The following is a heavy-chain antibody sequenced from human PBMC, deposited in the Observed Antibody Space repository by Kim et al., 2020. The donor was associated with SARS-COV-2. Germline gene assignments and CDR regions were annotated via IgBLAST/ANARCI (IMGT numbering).Heavy chain of an antibody. J-gene: IGHJ6*02. D-gene: IGHD2-2*01. CDR3: AKDTDVVVPAADATDIYYYYGMDV. CDR2: ISYDGSNK. Sequence: GGSLRLSCAASGFTFSSYGMHWVRQAPGKGLEWVAVISYDGSNKYYADSVKGRFTISRDNSKNTLYLQMNSLRAEDTAVYYCAKDTDVVVPAADATDIYYYYGMDVWGQGTTVTVSS. CDR1: GFTFSSYG. V-gene: IGHV3-30*18.